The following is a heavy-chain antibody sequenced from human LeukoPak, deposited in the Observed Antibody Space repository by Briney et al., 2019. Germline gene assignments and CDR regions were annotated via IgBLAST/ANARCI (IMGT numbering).Heavy chain of an antibody. CDR3: ARDLYDSSGYYFGH. CDR2: IRSKTFGGTA. V-gene: IGHV3-49*03. CDR1: GFIFGDYA. D-gene: IGHD3-22*01. Sequence: PGRSLRLSCTGSGFIFGDYAMSWFRQAPGKGLEWVGFIRSKTFGGTAEYAAAVRDRFIISRDDSKNIAYLQMKSLKMEDTAVYYCARDLYDSSGYYFGHWGQGTLVIVSS. J-gene: IGHJ4*02.